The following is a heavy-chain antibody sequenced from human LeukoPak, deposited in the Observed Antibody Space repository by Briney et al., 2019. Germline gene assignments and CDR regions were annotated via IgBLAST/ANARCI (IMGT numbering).Heavy chain of an antibody. V-gene: IGHV3-7*03. CDR1: GFTFSDYY. Sequence: GGSLRLSCAASGFTFSDYYMTWIRQAPGKGLEWVANIKEDGGEKYYVDSVKGRFTVSRDNSKNTLYLQMDSLRVDDTALYYCARGGTNYYYMDVWGNGTTVTVSS. J-gene: IGHJ6*03. CDR2: IKEDGGEK. CDR3: ARGGTNYYYMDV.